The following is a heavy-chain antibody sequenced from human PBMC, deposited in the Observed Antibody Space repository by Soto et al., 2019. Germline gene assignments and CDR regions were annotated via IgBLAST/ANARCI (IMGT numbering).Heavy chain of an antibody. J-gene: IGHJ4*02. V-gene: IGHV3-48*02. D-gene: IGHD6-19*01. CDR2: ISPGGDRI. CDR3: TKSADCAGWGGDF. Sequence: EVQLVESGGGLVQPGGSLRLSCVASGFMFDSYAMNWVRQAPGKGLEWVSYISPGGDRIYYAESLKGRITISRDNARNTLSLQVNILSDEDTAVYYCTKSADCAGWGGDFWGQGTLVTVSS. CDR1: GFMFDSYA.